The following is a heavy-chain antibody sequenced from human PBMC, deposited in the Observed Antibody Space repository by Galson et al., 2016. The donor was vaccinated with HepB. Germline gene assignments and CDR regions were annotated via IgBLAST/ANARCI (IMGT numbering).Heavy chain of an antibody. V-gene: IGHV3-53*01. CDR3: ATKQEGITMIRGVTVDYYGMDV. CDR2: IYSGGST. J-gene: IGHJ6*02. Sequence: SLRLSCAASGFTVSSMTWVRQAPGKGLEWVSVIYSGGSTYHTDSVKGRFTISRDNSKNTVYLQMNSLRAEDTAMYHCATKQEGITMIRGVTVDYYGMDVWGQGTTVTVSS. CDR1: GFTVSS. D-gene: IGHD3-10*01.